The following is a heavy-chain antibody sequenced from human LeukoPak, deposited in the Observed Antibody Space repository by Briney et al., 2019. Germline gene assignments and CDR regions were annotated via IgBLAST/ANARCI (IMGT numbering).Heavy chain of an antibody. CDR1: GFTFSDYY. CDR2: ISSSGSTI. CDR3: ARFRGGGSYTTYAFDI. V-gene: IGHV3-11*01. D-gene: IGHD1-26*01. Sequence: GGSLRLSCAASGFTFSDYYMSWIRQAPGKGLEWVSYISSSGSTIYYADSVKGRFTISRDSAKNSLYLQMNSLRAEDTAVYYCARFRGGGSYTTYAFDIWGQGTMVTVSS. J-gene: IGHJ3*02.